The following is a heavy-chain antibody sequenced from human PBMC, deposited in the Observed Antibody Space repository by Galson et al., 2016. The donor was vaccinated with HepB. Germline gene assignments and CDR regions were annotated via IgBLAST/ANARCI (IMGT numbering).Heavy chain of an antibody. D-gene: IGHD2/OR15-2a*01. CDR1: GYSFTRYW. CDR2: IYPGDSDT. V-gene: IGHV5-51*01. CDR3: ARRGLYSTTFDY. Sequence: QSGAEVKKPGESLQISCKGSGYSFTRYWIGWVRQMPGKGLEWMGIIYPGDSDTRYRPSFQGRVTISADKTISTADLQWSSLKASDTAMYYCARRGLYSTTFDYWGQGTLVTVSS. J-gene: IGHJ4*02.